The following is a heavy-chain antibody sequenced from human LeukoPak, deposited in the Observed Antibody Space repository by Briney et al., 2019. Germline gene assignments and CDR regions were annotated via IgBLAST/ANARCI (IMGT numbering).Heavy chain of an antibody. CDR3: ARERFYGSGSAGFDY. D-gene: IGHD3-10*01. CDR2: INWNGGST. V-gene: IGHV3-20*04. J-gene: IGHJ4*02. CDR1: GLTFDDYG. Sequence: GGSLRLSCAASGLTFDDYGMSWVRRAPGEGLEWVSGINWNGGSTGYADSVKGRFNFPRENAKNSLYLQMKSLRAEDTALYYGARERFYGSGSAGFDYWGQGTLVTVSS.